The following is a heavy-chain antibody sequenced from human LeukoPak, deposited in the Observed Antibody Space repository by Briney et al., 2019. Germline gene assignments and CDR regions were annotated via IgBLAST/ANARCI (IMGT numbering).Heavy chain of an antibody. J-gene: IGHJ4*02. Sequence: GGSPRLSCAASGFTFSSYEMNWVRQAPGKGLEWVSYISSSGSTIYYADSVKGRFTISRDNAKNSLYLQMNSLRAEDTAVYYCAKYGDILTGYPYYFDYWGQGTLVTVSS. V-gene: IGHV3-48*03. CDR1: GFTFSSYE. CDR2: ISSSGSTI. D-gene: IGHD3-9*01. CDR3: AKYGDILTGYPYYFDY.